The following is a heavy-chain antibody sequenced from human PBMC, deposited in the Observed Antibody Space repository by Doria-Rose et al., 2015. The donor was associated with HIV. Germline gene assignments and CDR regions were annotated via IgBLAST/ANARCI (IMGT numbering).Heavy chain of an antibody. D-gene: IGHD6-13*01. J-gene: IGHJ4*02. V-gene: IGHV2-26*01. CDR2: NFSDDER. Sequence: QVTLKESGPVLVKPTETLTLTCTVSGVSLSSPGMGVSWIRQPPGKALEWLANNFSDDERSYTTSLKSGLTISRGTSKSQVVLTMTDMDPVDTATYYCARIKSSRWYHKYYFDFWGQGTLVIVSA. CDR1: GVSLSSPGMG. CDR3: ARIKSSRWYHKYYFDF.